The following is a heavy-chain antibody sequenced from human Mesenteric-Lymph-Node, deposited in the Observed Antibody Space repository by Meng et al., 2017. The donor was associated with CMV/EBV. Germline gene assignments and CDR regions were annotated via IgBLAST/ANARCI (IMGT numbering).Heavy chain of an antibody. J-gene: IGHJ3*02. Sequence: GRSLRLSCAASGFTFSDYHLSWIRQAPGKGLEWVSHISSGGFSIYYADSVKGRFTIPRDNAKNSLYLEMNSLRAEDTAVYYCARDRDFWSGHHPAALDMWGQGTMVTVSS. CDR2: ISSGGFSI. CDR3: ARDRDFWSGHHPAALDM. CDR1: GFTFSDYH. V-gene: IGHV3-11*01. D-gene: IGHD3-3*01.